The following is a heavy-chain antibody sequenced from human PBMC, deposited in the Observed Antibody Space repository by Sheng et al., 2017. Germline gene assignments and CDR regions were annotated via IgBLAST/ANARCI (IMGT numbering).Heavy chain of an antibody. D-gene: IGHD2-2*01. J-gene: IGHJ6*02. CDR3: ARDLFVVVPAAIERLYYYYGMDV. V-gene: IGHV3-33*01. CDR1: GFTFSSYG. CDR2: IWYDGSNK. Sequence: QVQLVESGGGVVQPGRSLRLSCAASGFTFSSYGMHWVRQAPGKGLEWVAVIWYDGSNKYYADSVKGRFTISRDNSKNTLYLQMNSLRAEDTAVYYCARDLFVVVPAAIERLYYYYGMDVWDQGP.